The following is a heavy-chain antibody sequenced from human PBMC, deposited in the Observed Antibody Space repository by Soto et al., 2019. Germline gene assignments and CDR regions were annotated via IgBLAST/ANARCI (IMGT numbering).Heavy chain of an antibody. Sequence: QVLLVESGGGVVQPGRSLRISCAVSGFTFSSFGMHWVRQAPGKGLEWVAVISDDGSSKHYADSLKGRFTISRDNSNNTLYLQMDSLGPEDTPVYYCAKDRWGDFGDLNLPGYWGQGTLVTVSS. D-gene: IGHD4-17*01. CDR1: GFTFSSFG. V-gene: IGHV3-30*18. CDR3: AKDRWGDFGDLNLPGY. CDR2: ISDDGSSK. J-gene: IGHJ4*02.